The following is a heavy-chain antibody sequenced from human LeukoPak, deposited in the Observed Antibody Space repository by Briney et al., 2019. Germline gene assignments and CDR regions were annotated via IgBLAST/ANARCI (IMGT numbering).Heavy chain of an antibody. CDR3: AQAHGDWYFDL. Sequence: GGSLRLSCAASGFTVGSNYMSWGRQAPGKGLEWVSVIYSGGSTYYADSVKGRFTISRDNSKSTLYLQMNSLRAEDTAVYYCAQAHGDWYFDLWGRGTLVTVSS. V-gene: IGHV3-53*01. CDR1: GFTVGSNY. J-gene: IGHJ2*01. CDR2: IYSGGST. D-gene: IGHD2-8*01.